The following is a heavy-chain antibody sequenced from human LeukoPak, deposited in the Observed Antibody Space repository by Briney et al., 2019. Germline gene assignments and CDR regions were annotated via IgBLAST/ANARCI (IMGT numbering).Heavy chain of an antibody. CDR2: ISGSGGST. V-gene: IGHV3-23*01. Sequence: PGGSLRLSCAASGFTFSSYAMSWVRQAPGKGLEWVSAISGSGGSTYYADSVKGRFTIPRDNSKNTLYLQMNSLRAEDTAVYYCAKDLRRGYSGYDLGESPFDYWGQGTLVTVSS. D-gene: IGHD5-12*01. J-gene: IGHJ4*02. CDR1: GFTFSSYA. CDR3: AKDLRRGYSGYDLGESPFDY.